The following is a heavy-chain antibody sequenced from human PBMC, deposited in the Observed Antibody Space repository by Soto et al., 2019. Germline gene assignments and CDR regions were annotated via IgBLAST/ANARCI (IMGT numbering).Heavy chain of an antibody. D-gene: IGHD3-3*01. CDR3: ARHDFWSGYPPNWFDP. V-gene: IGHV4-39*01. CDR1: GGSISSSSYY. Sequence: SETLSLTCTVSGGSISSSSYYWGWIRQPPGKGLEWIGSIYYSGSTYYNPSLKSRVTISVDTSKNQFSLKLSSVTAADTAVYYCARHDFWSGYPPNWFDPWGQGTLVTVSS. J-gene: IGHJ5*02. CDR2: IYYSGST.